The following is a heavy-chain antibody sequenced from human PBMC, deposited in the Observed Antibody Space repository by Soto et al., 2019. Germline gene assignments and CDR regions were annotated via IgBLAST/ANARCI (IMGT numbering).Heavy chain of an antibody. D-gene: IGHD3-3*01. Sequence: GASVKVSCKASGYTFTSYYMHWVRQAPEQGLEWMGIINPSGGSTSYAQKFQGRVTMTRDTSTSTVYMELSSLRSEDTAVYYCARALRFHWFDPWGQGTLVTVSS. CDR2: INPSGGST. J-gene: IGHJ5*02. CDR1: GYTFTSYY. CDR3: ARALRFHWFDP. V-gene: IGHV1-46*01.